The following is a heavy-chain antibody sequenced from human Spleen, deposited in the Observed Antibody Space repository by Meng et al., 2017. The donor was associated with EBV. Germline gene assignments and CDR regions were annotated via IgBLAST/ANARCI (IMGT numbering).Heavy chain of an antibody. Sequence: LSTSVVVLGGLFSSYACGEIRQPQEKGLEWIGEINHSGRNKYNPSLKSRVTISVDTSKNQFSLKLSSVTSADTAVYFCARAPLESSSSGWFDPWGQGTLVTVSS. CDR3: ARAPLESSSSGWFDP. CDR2: INHSGRN. D-gene: IGHD6-13*01. CDR1: GGLFSSYA. V-gene: IGHV4-34*01. J-gene: IGHJ5*02.